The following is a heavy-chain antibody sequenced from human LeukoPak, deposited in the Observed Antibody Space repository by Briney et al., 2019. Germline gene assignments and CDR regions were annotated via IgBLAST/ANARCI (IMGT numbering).Heavy chain of an antibody. CDR2: ISGSGGST. D-gene: IGHD6-19*01. Sequence: GGSLRLSCAASGFTFSSYAMSWVRLAPGKGLEWVSAISGSGGSTYYADSVKGRFTISRDNSKNTLYLQMNSLRAEDTAVYYCAKGVSGWPNYFDYWGQGTLVTVSS. CDR3: AKGVSGWPNYFDY. V-gene: IGHV3-23*01. CDR1: GFTFSSYA. J-gene: IGHJ4*02.